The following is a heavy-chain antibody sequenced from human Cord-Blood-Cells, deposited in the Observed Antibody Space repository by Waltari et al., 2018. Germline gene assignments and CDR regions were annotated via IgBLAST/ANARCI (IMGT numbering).Heavy chain of an antibody. CDR2: IYYSGST. J-gene: IGHJ4*02. CDR1: GGSISSSSYY. Sequence: QLQLQESGPGLVKPSETLSLTCTVSGGSISSSSYYWGWIRQPPGKGLGWIGSIYYSGSTYYNPSLKSRVTISVDTSKNQFSLKLSSVTAADTAVYYCARRSGSYYFDYWGQGTLVTVSS. V-gene: IGHV4-39*01. D-gene: IGHD1-26*01. CDR3: ARRSGSYYFDY.